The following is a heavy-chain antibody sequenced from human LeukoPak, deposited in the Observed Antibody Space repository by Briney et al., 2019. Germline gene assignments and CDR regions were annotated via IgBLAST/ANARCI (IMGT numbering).Heavy chain of an antibody. D-gene: IGHD2-8*02. CDR1: GYTFTAYY. Sequence: ASVKVSCVASGYTFTAYYMHWVPQAPGQGLEWMGWININSGGTKNTQKLQGRVTMARDTSISTAYMELSGLTSDDTAVYYCARGTGSSWFDPWGQGTLVTVSS. CDR2: ININSGGT. CDR3: ARGTGSSWFDP. V-gene: IGHV1-2*02. J-gene: IGHJ5*02.